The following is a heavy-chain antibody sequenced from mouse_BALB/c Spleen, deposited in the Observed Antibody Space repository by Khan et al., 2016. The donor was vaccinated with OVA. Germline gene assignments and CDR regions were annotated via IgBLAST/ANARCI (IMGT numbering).Heavy chain of an antibody. V-gene: IGHV3-8*02. CDR2: ISYSGST. Sequence: EVKLLESGPSLVKPSQTLSLTCSVTGDSITSGYWNWIRKFPGNKLEYMGYISYSGSTYYNPSLKSRISITRDTSKNQYYLQLNSVTTEDTATYYCARWVYDGHYWRFAYWGQGTLVTVSA. CDR1: GDSITSGY. CDR3: ARWVYDGHYWRFAY. D-gene: IGHD2-3*01. J-gene: IGHJ3*01.